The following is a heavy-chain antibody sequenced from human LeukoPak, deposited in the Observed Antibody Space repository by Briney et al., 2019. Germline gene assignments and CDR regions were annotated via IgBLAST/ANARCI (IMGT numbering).Heavy chain of an antibody. D-gene: IGHD3-22*01. CDR2: SRNKANSYTT. CDR1: GFTLSGHY. V-gene: IGHV3-72*01. CDR3: ARLSSGYYDSSGY. J-gene: IGHJ4*02. Sequence: SGGSLRLSCAASGFTLSGHYMDWVRQAPGKGLEWVGRSRNKANSYTTIYAASVKGRFTISRDDSQNSLYLQMNSLKTEDTALYYCARLSSGYYDSSGYWGQGTLVTVSS.